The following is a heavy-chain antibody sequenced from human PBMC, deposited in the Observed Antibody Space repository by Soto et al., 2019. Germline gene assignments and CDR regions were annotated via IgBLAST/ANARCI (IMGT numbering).Heavy chain of an antibody. CDR3: ARDGDGYNSYYFDY. J-gene: IGHJ4*02. Sequence: EVQLVESGGGLVKPGGSLRLSCAASGFTFSSYSMNWVRQAPGKGLGWVSSISSSSSYIYYADSVKGRFTISRDNAKNSLYLQMNSLRAEDTAVYYCARDGDGYNSYYFDYWGQGTLVTVSS. CDR2: ISSSSSYI. D-gene: IGHD5-12*01. V-gene: IGHV3-21*01. CDR1: GFTFSSYS.